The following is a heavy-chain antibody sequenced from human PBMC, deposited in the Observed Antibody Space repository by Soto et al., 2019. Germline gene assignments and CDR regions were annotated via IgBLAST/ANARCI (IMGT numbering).Heavy chain of an antibody. CDR2: IWYDGSNK. D-gene: IGHD3-10*01. Sequence: QVQLVESGGGVVQPGRSLRLSCAASGFTCSSYGIHWVRQAPGKGLEWVAVIWYDGSNKYYADSVKGRFTISRDNSKNTLYLQMNSLRAEDTAVYYCARVPREYYCDYWGQGTLVTVSS. V-gene: IGHV3-33*01. CDR1: GFTCSSYG. J-gene: IGHJ4*02. CDR3: ARVPREYYCDY.